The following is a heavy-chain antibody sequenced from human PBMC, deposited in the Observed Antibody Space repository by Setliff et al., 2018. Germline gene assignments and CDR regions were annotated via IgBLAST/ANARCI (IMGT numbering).Heavy chain of an antibody. D-gene: IGHD2-2*01. CDR3: VRLGCSTTSCYYFDY. Sequence: GGSLRLSCAASGFTFSNSWMSWVRQAPGKGLEWVANIKQDGSDTYYMDSVKGRFTISRDNANNSLYLQMNTLRVEDTAVYFCVRLGCSTTSCYYFDYWGQGAQVTVS. J-gene: IGHJ4*02. CDR2: IKQDGSDT. CDR1: GFTFSNSW. V-gene: IGHV3-7*01.